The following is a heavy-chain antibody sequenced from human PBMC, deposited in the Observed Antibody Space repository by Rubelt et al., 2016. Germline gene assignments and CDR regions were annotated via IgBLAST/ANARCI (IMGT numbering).Heavy chain of an antibody. CDR2: INHSGST. Sequence: QVQLQQWGAGLLKPSETLSLTCAVYGGSFSGYYWSWIRQPPGKGLEGIGEINHSGSTNYNPSLKSRVTISVDTSKNQFSLKLSSVTAADTAVYYCARDRRDSSGWYYYAVDVWGQGTTVTVAS. D-gene: IGHD6-19*01. CDR3: ARDRRDSSGWYYYAVDV. CDR1: GGSFSGYY. V-gene: IGHV4-34*01. J-gene: IGHJ6*02.